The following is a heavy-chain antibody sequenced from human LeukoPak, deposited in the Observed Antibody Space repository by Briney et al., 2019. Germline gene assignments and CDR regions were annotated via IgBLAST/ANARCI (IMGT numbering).Heavy chain of an antibody. V-gene: IGHV4-59*01. CDR3: AKDAADSSSWYCLDY. D-gene: IGHD6-13*01. Sequence: PSETLSLTCTVSGGSINYYYWMWIRQPPGKGLEWIGYIYYSGGTHYNPSLKSRVTMLVDTSKNQFSLKLTAVTAADTAVYYCAKDAADSSSWYCLDYWGQGTLVTVSS. CDR1: GGSINYYY. J-gene: IGHJ4*02. CDR2: IYYSGGT.